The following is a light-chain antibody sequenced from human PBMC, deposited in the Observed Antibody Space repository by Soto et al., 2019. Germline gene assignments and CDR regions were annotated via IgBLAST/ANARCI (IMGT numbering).Light chain of an antibody. CDR3: QKYSSVPV. CDR2: AAS. V-gene: IGKV1-27*01. Sequence: DIQMTQSPTSLSASVGDRATITCRASQGVRNFVAWYQQKPGKAPRLLIYAASTLQSGVPARFSGSGSGTDFTLTINSLQPEDVATYSCQKYSSVPVFGPGTKVEIK. J-gene: IGKJ3*01. CDR1: QGVRNF.